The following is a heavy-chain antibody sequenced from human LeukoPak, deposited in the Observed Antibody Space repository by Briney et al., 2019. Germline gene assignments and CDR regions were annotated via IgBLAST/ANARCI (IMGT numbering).Heavy chain of an antibody. CDR2: ISISSSTI. CDR1: GFTFSSYS. J-gene: IGHJ3*02. V-gene: IGHV3-48*04. D-gene: IGHD3-10*01. CDR3: ARYARFGSGDDAFDI. Sequence: PGGSLRLSCAASGFTFSSYSMNWVRQAPGKGLEWVSYISISSSTIYYADSVKGRFTISRDNAKNSLYLQMNSLRAEDTAVYYCARYARFGSGDDAFDIWGQGTMATVSS.